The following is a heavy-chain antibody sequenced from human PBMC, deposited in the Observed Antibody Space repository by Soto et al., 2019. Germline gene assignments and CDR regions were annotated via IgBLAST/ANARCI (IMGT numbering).Heavy chain of an antibody. CDR2: IYYTGST. V-gene: IGHV4-59*01. CDR3: ANFNWYFDL. CDR1: DGSISSYY. Sequence: SETLSLTCPVSDGSISSYYWSWIRQPPGKGLEWIGYIYYTGSTNYNPSLKSRVTISVDTSKNQFSLQLSSVTAADTAVHYCANFNWYFDLWGRGTLVTVS. J-gene: IGHJ2*01.